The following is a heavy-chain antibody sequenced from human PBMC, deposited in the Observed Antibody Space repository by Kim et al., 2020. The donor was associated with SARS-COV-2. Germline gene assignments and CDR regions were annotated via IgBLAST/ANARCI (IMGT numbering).Heavy chain of an antibody. V-gene: IGHV1-3*01. Sequence: ASVKVSCKASGYTFTSYAMHWVRQAPGQRLEWMGWINAGNGNTKYSQKFQGRVTITRDTSASTAYMELSSLRSEDTAVYYCARGGSFLGGSGSYSSLHYYYYGMDVWGQGTTVTVSS. J-gene: IGHJ6*02. CDR1: GYTFTSYA. CDR2: INAGNGNT. CDR3: ARGGSFLGGSGSYSSLHYYYYGMDV. D-gene: IGHD3-10*01.